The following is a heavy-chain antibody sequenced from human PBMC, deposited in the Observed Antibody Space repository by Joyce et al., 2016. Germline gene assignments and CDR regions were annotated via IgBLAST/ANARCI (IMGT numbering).Heavy chain of an antibody. J-gene: IGHJ6*03. CDR1: GYTFTNYG. Sequence: VQLVQSGGDVKKPGASVRVSCRASGYTFTNYGIAWVRQAPGQGLEWLGWINPYSDNTNYAQKLQGRLSMTTDTSTSTAFMDRRGLRSDDTAVYFCARALGYCTDTSCNVYYYDYMDVWGKGTTVTVSS. CDR2: INPYSDNT. D-gene: IGHD2-2*01. V-gene: IGHV1-18*01. CDR3: ARALGYCTDTSCNVYYYDYMDV.